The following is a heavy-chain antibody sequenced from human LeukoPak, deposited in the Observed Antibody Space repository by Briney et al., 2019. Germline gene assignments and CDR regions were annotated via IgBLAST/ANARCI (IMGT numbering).Heavy chain of an antibody. Sequence: PGGSLRLSCATSGFAFSSLWMCWVHQAPGKGLEWVANIKENGNEKSYVDSVKGRFTISRDNAKNSLYLQMNNLGTEDTAVYYCADPGVGFWGQGTLVTVSS. J-gene: IGHJ4*02. D-gene: IGHD2-8*01. CDR2: IKENGNEK. V-gene: IGHV3-7*01. CDR1: GFAFSSLW. CDR3: ADPGVGF.